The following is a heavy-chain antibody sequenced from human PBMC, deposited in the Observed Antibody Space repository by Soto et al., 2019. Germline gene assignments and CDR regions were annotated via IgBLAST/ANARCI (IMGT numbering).Heavy chain of an antibody. CDR1: GGSISSYY. CDR2: IYYSGST. V-gene: IGHV4-59*01. Sequence: PSETLSLTCTVSGGSISSYYWSWIRQPPGKGLEWIGYIYYSGSTNYNPSLKSRVTISVDTSKNQFSLKLSSVTAADTAVYYCARGPYCSGGSCYYGWFDPWGQGTPVTVSS. D-gene: IGHD2-15*01. J-gene: IGHJ5*02. CDR3: ARGPYCSGGSCYYGWFDP.